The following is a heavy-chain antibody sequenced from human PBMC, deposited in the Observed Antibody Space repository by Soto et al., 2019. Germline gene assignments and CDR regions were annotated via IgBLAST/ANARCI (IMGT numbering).Heavy chain of an antibody. CDR3: ARGPLLNYDYIWESYRPGGGEYYYYYMDV. V-gene: IGHV3-33*01. CDR2: IWYDGSNK. J-gene: IGHJ6*03. Sequence: QVQLVESGGGVVQPGRSLRLSCAASGFTFSSYGMHWVRQAPGKGLEWVAVIWYDGSNKYYADSVKGRFTISRDNSKNTLYLQMNSLRAEDTAVYYCARGPLLNYDYIWESYRPGGGEYYYYYMDVWGKGTTVTVSS. D-gene: IGHD3-16*02. CDR1: GFTFSSYG.